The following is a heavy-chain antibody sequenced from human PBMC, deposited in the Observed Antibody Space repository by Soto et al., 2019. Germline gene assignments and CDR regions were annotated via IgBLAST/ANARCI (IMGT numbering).Heavy chain of an antibody. V-gene: IGHV4-39*01. CDR3: ARQIVVVVAAIFGFWFDP. CDR2: IYYSGST. CDR1: GGSISSSSYY. Sequence: SETLSLTCTVSGGSISSSSYYWGWIRQPPGKGLEWIGSIYYSGSTYYNPSLKSRVTISVDTSKNQFSLKLSSVTAADTAVYYCARQIVVVVAAIFGFWFDPWGQGTLVTVSS. D-gene: IGHD2-15*01. J-gene: IGHJ5*02.